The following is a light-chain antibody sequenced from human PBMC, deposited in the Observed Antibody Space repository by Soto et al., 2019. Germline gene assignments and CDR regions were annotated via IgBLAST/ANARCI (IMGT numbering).Light chain of an antibody. CDR2: DAS. CDR1: QSITTW. J-gene: IGKJ2*01. CDR3: QEYKSYPYT. V-gene: IGKV1-5*01. Sequence: DIQMTQSPSTLSASVGDRVTITCWAGQSITTWLAWYQQKPGKAPKLLIYDASSLESGVPSRFSGSGSGTEFALTISSLQPDDFATYYCQEYKSYPYTFGQGTNLEIK.